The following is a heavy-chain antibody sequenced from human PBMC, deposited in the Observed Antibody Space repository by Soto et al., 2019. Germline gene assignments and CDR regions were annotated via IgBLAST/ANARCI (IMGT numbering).Heavy chain of an antibody. CDR3: ARGEGYCSGGSCYAFDI. J-gene: IGHJ3*02. D-gene: IGHD2-15*01. Sequence: PSDTLSLTCAVYGGSFSGYYWSWIRQPPGKGLEWIGEINHSGSTNYNPSLKSRVTISVDTSKNQFSLKLSSVTAADTAVYYCARGEGYCSGGSCYAFDIWGQGTMVTVSS. CDR1: GGSFSGYY. CDR2: INHSGST. V-gene: IGHV4-34*01.